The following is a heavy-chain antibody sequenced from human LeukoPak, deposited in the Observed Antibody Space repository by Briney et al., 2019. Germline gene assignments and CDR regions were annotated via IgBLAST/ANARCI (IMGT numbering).Heavy chain of an antibody. J-gene: IGHJ4*02. Sequence: SETLSLTCAVYGGSFSGYYWSWIRQPPGKGLEWIGEINHSGSTNYNPSLKSRVTISVDTSKNQFSLKLSSVTAADTAVYYCATGPYDYVWGTIDYWGQGTLVTVSS. V-gene: IGHV4-34*01. D-gene: IGHD3-16*01. CDR3: ATGPYDYVWGTIDY. CDR2: INHSGST. CDR1: GGSFSGYY.